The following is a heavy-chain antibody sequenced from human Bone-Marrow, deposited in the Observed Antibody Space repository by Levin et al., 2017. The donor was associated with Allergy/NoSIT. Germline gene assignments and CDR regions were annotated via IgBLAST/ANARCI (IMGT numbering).Heavy chain of an antibody. CDR2: VSYDGSTK. V-gene: IGHV3-30*18. Sequence: GGSLRLSCAASGFTLSSYGMQWVRQAPGKGLEWVTVVSYDGSTKLYADSVKGRFDVSRDNSKNTLYLQMDSLRAEDTAVYYGVKEGPGNYYSAYFDSWGQGTLVTVSS. D-gene: IGHD3-10*01. CDR1: GFTLSSYG. J-gene: IGHJ4*02. CDR3: VKEGPGNYYSAYFDS.